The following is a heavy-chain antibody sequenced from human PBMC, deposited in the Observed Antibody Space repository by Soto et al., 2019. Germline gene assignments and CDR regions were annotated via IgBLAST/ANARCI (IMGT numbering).Heavy chain of an antibody. D-gene: IGHD4-4*01. Sequence: PSETLSLTCTVSGGSISSGAFSWSWIRQPPGRGLEWIGYINHSGSTYYIPSLRSRVAISMDRAKNQFSLHLSSVTAEDTAVYFCARVRYSDNWHGLIDFWGLGTLVTVSS. CDR1: GGSISSGAFS. CDR3: ARVRYSDNWHGLIDF. CDR2: INHSGST. V-gene: IGHV4-30-2*01. J-gene: IGHJ4*02.